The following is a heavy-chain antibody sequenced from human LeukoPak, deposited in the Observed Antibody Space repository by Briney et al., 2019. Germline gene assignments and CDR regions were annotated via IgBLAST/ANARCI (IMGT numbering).Heavy chain of an antibody. Sequence: GESLKISCKGSGYSFTSYWIGWVRQMPGKGLEWMGIIYPGDSDTRYSPSFQGQVTVSADKSISTAYLQWSSLKASDTAMYYCARTWDSSSWYVDYWGQGTLVTVSS. J-gene: IGHJ4*02. D-gene: IGHD6-13*01. CDR1: GYSFTSYW. V-gene: IGHV5-51*01. CDR2: IYPGDSDT. CDR3: ARTWDSSSWYVDY.